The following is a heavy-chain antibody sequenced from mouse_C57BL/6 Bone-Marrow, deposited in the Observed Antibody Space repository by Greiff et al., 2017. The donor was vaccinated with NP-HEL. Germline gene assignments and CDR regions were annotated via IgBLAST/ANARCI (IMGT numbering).Heavy chain of an antibody. CDR2: ISSGGSYT. J-gene: IGHJ1*03. CDR1: GFTFSSYG. Sequence: EVKLMESGGDLVKPGGSLKLSCAASGFTFSSYGMSWVRQTPDKRLEWVATISSGGSYTYYPDSVKGRFTISRDNAKNTLYLQMSSLKSEDTAMDYCVGREVGTNDWYLDVGGTGTTVTVSS. CDR3: VGREVGTNDWYLDV. V-gene: IGHV5-6*02. D-gene: IGHD2-14*01.